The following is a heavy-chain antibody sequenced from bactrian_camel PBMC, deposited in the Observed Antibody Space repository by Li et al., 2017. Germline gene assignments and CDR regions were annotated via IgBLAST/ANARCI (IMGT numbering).Heavy chain of an antibody. CDR1: GFTFSTYG. V-gene: IGHV3S40*01. Sequence: DVQLVESGGGLVQPGGSLRLSCAASGFTFSTYGLSWVRQAPGKGLEWVSLIRTDGGTSYADSVKGRFTISQDNAKNTVYLQMDSLKPEDSGMYYCAASKYSCDYWDVRARDFEYWGQGTQVTVS. CDR3: AASKYSCDYWDVRARDFEY. D-gene: IGHD2*01. CDR2: IRTDGGT. J-gene: IGHJ6*01.